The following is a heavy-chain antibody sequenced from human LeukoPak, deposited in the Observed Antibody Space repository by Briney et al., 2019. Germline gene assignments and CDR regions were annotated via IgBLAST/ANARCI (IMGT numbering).Heavy chain of an antibody. Sequence: GGSLRLSCAASGFTVSSNYMSWVRQAPGKGLEWVSVIYSGGSTYYADSVKGRLTISRDNSKNTLYLQMNSLRAEDTAVYYCARFYGDYAQAFDIWGQGTMVTVSS. J-gene: IGHJ3*02. D-gene: IGHD4-17*01. CDR1: GFTVSSNY. CDR2: IYSGGST. V-gene: IGHV3-53*01. CDR3: ARFYGDYAQAFDI.